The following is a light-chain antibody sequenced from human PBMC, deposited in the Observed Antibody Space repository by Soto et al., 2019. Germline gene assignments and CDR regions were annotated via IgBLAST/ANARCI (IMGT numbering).Light chain of an antibody. CDR2: DAS. V-gene: IGKV1-5*01. CDR1: QTISSW. CDR3: QQYYNYST. Sequence: DIQMTQSPSTLPASVGDRVTITCRASQTISSWLAWYQQKPGKAPDLLIYDASRWAGGVPSRFSGSESGTEFTLPIGSLQPDDFATYFCQQYYNYSTFGQGTKVEVK. J-gene: IGKJ1*01.